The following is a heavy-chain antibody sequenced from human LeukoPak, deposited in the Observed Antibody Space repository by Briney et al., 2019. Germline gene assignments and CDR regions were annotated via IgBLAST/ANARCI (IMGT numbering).Heavy chain of an antibody. Sequence: GGSLRLSCAASGFTFSSYAMSWVRQAPGKGLKWVSAISGSGGSTYYADSVKGRFTISRDNSKNTLYLQMNSLRAEDTAVYYCASPPLYCSSTSCYEFDLWGQGTLVTVSS. CDR2: ISGSGGST. V-gene: IGHV3-23*01. J-gene: IGHJ5*02. CDR1: GFTFSSYA. D-gene: IGHD2-2*01. CDR3: ASPPLYCSSTSCYEFDL.